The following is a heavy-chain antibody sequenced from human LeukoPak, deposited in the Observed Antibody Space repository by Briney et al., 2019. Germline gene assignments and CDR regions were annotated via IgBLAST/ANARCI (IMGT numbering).Heavy chain of an antibody. D-gene: IGHD5-24*01. Sequence: SVKVSCKASGGTYSSCAISWVRQAPGQGLEWMGGIIPIFGTANYAQKFQGRVTITTDESTSTAYMELSSLRSEDTAVYYCARVGSRDGYNPPEGWGQGTLVTVSS. V-gene: IGHV1-69*05. J-gene: IGHJ4*02. CDR1: GGTYSSCA. CDR3: ARVGSRDGYNPPEG. CDR2: IIPIFGTA.